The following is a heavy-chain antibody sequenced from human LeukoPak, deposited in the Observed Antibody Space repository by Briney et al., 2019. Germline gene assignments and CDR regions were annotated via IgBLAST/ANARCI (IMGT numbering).Heavy chain of an antibody. J-gene: IGHJ4*02. CDR2: MNPNSGNT. CDR3: AREGTYCSGGSCCHYFDY. CDR1: GYTFTSYD. Sequence: EASVKVSCKASGYTFTSYDINWVRQATGQGLEWMGWMNPNSGNTGYAQKFQGRVTITRNTSISTAYMELSSLRSEDTAVYYCAREGTYCSGGSCCHYFDYWGQGTLVTVSS. V-gene: IGHV1-8*03. D-gene: IGHD2-15*01.